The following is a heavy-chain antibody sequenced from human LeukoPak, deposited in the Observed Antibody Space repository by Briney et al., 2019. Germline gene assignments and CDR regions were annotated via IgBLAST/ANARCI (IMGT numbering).Heavy chain of an antibody. Sequence: GRSLRLSCAASGFTFSSYAMHWVRQAPGKGLEWVAVISYDGSNKYYADSVKGRFTISRDNAKNSLYLQMNSLRAEDTAVYYCAREDYYDSSGPLDYWGQGTLVTVSS. CDR2: ISYDGSNK. J-gene: IGHJ4*02. D-gene: IGHD3-22*01. CDR3: AREDYYDSSGPLDY. V-gene: IGHV3-30-3*01. CDR1: GFTFSSYA.